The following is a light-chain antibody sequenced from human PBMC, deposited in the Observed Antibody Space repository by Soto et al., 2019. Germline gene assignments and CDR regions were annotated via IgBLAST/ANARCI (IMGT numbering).Light chain of an antibody. CDR3: QSYDSSLRGYV. V-gene: IGLV1-40*01. CDR2: GNS. CDR1: SSNIGAGYD. J-gene: IGLJ1*01. Sequence: QSVLTQPPSVSGAPGQRVTISCTGSSSNIGAGYDVHWYQQLPGTAPKLLIYGNSNRPSGVPDRFSGSTSGTSASLAVTGLQAEDEADYSCQSYDSSLRGYVFGPGTKLTVL.